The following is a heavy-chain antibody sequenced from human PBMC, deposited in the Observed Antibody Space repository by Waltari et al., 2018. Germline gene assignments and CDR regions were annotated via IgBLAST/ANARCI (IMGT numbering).Heavy chain of an antibody. Sequence: EVHLAEYGGGVVNPGGSRRRCCAGPGLRVGDFWVSWVRQAPGKGRGWVSRINVGGGYISYGDSVKGRFTISRDNAKNTVFLQLNSLRAEDTAVYYCARKAGSGYPYGPFYYDNWGQGTLVTVSS. J-gene: IGHJ4*02. D-gene: IGHD5-18*01. CDR1: GLRVGDFW. CDR2: INVGGGYI. V-gene: IGHV3-74*01. CDR3: ARKAGSGYPYGPFYYDN.